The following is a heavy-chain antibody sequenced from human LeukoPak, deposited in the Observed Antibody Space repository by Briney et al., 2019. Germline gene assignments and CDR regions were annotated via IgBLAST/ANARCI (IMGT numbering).Heavy chain of an antibody. J-gene: IGHJ6*02. D-gene: IGHD6-13*01. CDR2: ISGSGDST. Sequence: GGSLRLSCAASGSTFNSYAMSWVRQAPGKGLEWVSTISGSGDSTYSADSVKGRFTISRDNSKNMLYLSMNSLKAEDTAIYYCAKGLPGYSSNLDVWGQGTTVTVSS. CDR1: GSTFNSYA. CDR3: AKGLPGYSSNLDV. V-gene: IGHV3-23*01.